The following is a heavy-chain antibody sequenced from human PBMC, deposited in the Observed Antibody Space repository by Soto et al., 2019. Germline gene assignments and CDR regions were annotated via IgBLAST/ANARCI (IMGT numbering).Heavy chain of an antibody. J-gene: IGHJ4*02. D-gene: IGHD6-13*01. CDR2: IYYDGGP. V-gene: IGHV4-61*01. Sequence: SETLSLTCTVSGDSVISETYYRSWIRQPPGKGLEWIGYIYYDGGPTYNSSLKSRVTISTDTSRSQLSLQLTSATPADTAVYFCAAGEASSRNLAPYYLDFWGQGTLVTVSS. CDR3: AAGEASSRNLAPYYLDF. CDR1: GDSVISETYY.